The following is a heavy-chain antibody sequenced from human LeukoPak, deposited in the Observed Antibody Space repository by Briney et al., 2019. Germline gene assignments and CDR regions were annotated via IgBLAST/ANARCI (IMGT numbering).Heavy chain of an antibody. CDR2: IYTSGST. V-gene: IGHV4-4*07. D-gene: IGHD1-26*01. CDR1: GGSISSYY. CDR3: ARDQVGTTLDYFDY. J-gene: IGHJ4*02. Sequence: PSKTLSLTCSVAGGSISSYYRSWIRQPAGKGLEWIGRIYTSGSTNYNPSLRSRVTMSVDTSKNQFSLKLSSVTAADTAVYYCARDQVGTTLDYFDYWGQGTLVTVSS.